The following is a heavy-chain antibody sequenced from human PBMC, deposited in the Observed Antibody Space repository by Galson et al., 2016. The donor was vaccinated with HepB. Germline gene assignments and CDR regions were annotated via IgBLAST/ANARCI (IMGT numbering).Heavy chain of an antibody. CDR1: GGSISSYY. V-gene: IGHV4-59*01. CDR2: IYYSGST. CDR3: ARGGMPAAGTGGWFDP. D-gene: IGHD6-13*01. J-gene: IGHJ5*02. Sequence: TLSLTCTVSGGSISSYYWNWIRQPPGKGLEWIGYIYYSGSTNYNPSLKSRVTISVDTSKNQFSLKLNPVTAGDTAVYYCARGGMPAAGTGGWFDPWGQGTLVTVSS.